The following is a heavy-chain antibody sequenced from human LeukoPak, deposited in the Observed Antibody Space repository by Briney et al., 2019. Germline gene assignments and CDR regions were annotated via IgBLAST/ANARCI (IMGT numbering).Heavy chain of an antibody. CDR2: MYYSGST. Sequence: PSETLSLTCTVSGGSISSSSYYWGWIRQPLGKGLEWIGSMYYSGSTYHNPSLKSRVTISVDTSKNQFSLKLNSVTAADTAVYYCASIVATITGAFDIWGQGTMVTVSS. V-gene: IGHV4-39*01. CDR3: ASIVATITGAFDI. D-gene: IGHD5-12*01. CDR1: GGSISSSSYY. J-gene: IGHJ3*02.